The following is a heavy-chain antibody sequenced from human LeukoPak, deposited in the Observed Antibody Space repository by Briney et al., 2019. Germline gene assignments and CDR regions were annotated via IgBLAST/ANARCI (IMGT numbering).Heavy chain of an antibody. Sequence: GGSLRLSCAASGFTFSSYEMNWVRQAPGKGLEWVSYISGSGSNIYHADSVMGRFTISRDNAKNSLYLQMNSLRAEDTAVYYCARESSSWYNAFDIWGQGTMVTVSS. D-gene: IGHD6-13*01. CDR3: ARESSSWYNAFDI. CDR2: ISGSGSNI. CDR1: GFTFSSYE. J-gene: IGHJ3*02. V-gene: IGHV3-48*03.